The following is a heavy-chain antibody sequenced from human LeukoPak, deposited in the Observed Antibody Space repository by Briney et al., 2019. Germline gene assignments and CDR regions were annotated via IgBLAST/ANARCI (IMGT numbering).Heavy chain of an antibody. CDR2: ISSSGSTI. CDR1: GFTFSSYE. V-gene: IGHV3-48*03. Sequence: GGSLRLSCAASGFTFSSYEMNWVRQAPGKGLEWVSYISSSGSTIYYADSVKGRFTISRDNAKNSLYLQMNSLRAEDTAVYYCASELGQYSSSWYPSEGTPQVVGDYWGQGTLVTVSS. J-gene: IGHJ4*02. CDR3: ASELGQYSSSWYPSEGTPQVVGDY. D-gene: IGHD6-13*01.